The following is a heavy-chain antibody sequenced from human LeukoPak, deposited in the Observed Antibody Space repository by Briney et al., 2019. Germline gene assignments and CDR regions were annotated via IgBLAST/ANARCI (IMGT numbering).Heavy chain of an antibody. CDR1: GFTFSSYS. J-gene: IGHJ5*02. CDR3: ARDRPIVATKRDWFDP. V-gene: IGHV3-21*01. D-gene: IGHD5-12*01. Sequence: GGSLRLSCAASGFTFSSYSMNWVRQAPGKGLEWVSSISSSSSYIYYADSVKGRFTISRDNAKNSLHLQMNSLRAEDTAVYYCARDRPIVATKRDWFDPWGQGTLVTVSS. CDR2: ISSSSSYI.